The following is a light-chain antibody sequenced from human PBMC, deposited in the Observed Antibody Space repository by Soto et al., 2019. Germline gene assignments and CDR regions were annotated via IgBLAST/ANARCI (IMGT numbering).Light chain of an antibody. CDR1: QSVSSSY. V-gene: IGKV3-20*01. CDR3: QQYGSSLYT. J-gene: IGKJ2*01. Sequence: EIVLTQSPGTLSLSPGERATLSCRASQSVSSSYLAWYQQKPGQAPRLLIYDASSRATGIPDRFSGSGSGTDFTLTISRLEPEDFALYYYQQYGSSLYTFGQGTKLEIK. CDR2: DAS.